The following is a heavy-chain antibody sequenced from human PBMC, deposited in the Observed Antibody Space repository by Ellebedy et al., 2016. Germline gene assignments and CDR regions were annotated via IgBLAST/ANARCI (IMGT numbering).Heavy chain of an antibody. Sequence: APVKVSCKASGYTFTSYGISWVRQAPGQGLEWMGWISAYNGNTNYAQKLQGRVTMTTDTSTSTAYMELRSLRSDDTAVYYCARETFDSGSYGRDYWGQGTLVTVSS. D-gene: IGHD1-26*01. CDR1: GYTFTSYG. CDR3: ARETFDSGSYGRDY. V-gene: IGHV1-18*01. CDR2: ISAYNGNT. J-gene: IGHJ4*02.